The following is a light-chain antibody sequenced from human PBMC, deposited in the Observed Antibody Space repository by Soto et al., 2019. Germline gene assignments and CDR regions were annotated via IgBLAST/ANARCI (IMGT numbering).Light chain of an antibody. CDR2: GAS. CDR3: QQYNNWPG. V-gene: IGKV3-15*01. Sequence: EIVLTQSPGTLSLSPGERATLTCRASQSVSSTYIAWYQQKPGQAPGLLIYGASTRATGIPARFSGSGSGTEFTLTISSLQSEDFAVYYCQQYNNWPGFGQGTKVDIK. J-gene: IGKJ1*01. CDR1: QSVSST.